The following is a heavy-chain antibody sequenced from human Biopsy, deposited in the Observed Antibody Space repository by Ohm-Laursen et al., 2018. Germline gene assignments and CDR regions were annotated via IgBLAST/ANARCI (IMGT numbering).Heavy chain of an antibody. J-gene: IGHJ4*02. V-gene: IGHV4-59*01. CDR3: ARSNGYGDYRFDD. CDR1: DDSISSDF. Sequence: GTLSLTCTVSDDSISSDFWSWIRQTPGKGLEWIGYISYTGDTNYNPSLESRITISLDTSKNQFSLMLSSVTAADTAVYYCARSNGYGDYRFDDWGQGTLVTVAS. D-gene: IGHD4-11*01. CDR2: ISYTGDT.